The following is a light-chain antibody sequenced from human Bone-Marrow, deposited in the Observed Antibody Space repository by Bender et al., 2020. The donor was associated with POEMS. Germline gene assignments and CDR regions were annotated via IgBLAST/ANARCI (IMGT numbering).Light chain of an antibody. CDR1: SSDIGVYNF. Sequence: QSALTQPPSASGSPGQSVTISCTGTSSDIGVYNFVSWYQQYPGKAPKLMIYEVNKRPSGVPDRFSGSKSGNTASLTVSGIQAEDEADYFCSSYAGSTNFVFGGGTKLTVL. CDR2: EVN. V-gene: IGLV2-8*01. J-gene: IGLJ3*02. CDR3: SSYAGSTNFV.